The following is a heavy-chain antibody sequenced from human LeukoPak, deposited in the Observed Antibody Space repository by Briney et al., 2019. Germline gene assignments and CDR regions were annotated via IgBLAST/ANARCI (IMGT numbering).Heavy chain of an antibody. CDR3: AIKSQAAAGTFGY. Sequence: GSLRLSCAASGFTFSSYSMNWVRQAPGKGLEWVSSISSSSSYIYYADSVKGRFTISRDNAKNSLYLQMNSLRAEDTAVYYCAIKSQAAAGTFGYWGQGTLVTVSS. CDR2: ISSSSSYI. D-gene: IGHD6-13*01. CDR1: GFTFSSYS. J-gene: IGHJ4*02. V-gene: IGHV3-21*01.